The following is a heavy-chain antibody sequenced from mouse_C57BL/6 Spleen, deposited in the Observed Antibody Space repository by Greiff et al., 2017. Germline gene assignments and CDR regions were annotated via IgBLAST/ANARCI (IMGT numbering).Heavy chain of an antibody. J-gene: IGHJ3*01. CDR1: GYTFPSHR. Sequence: VQPQQPGAELVKPGASVKLSCQASGYTFPSHRMHWVKQRPGRGLEWNGRSDSYSGGTKYKEKFKSKATLTVEKPSSTAYMQLSSLASEDSAVYYCARQGGSSSAWFAYWGQGALVTVAA. V-gene: IGHV1-72*01. D-gene: IGHD1-1*01. CDR2: SDSYSGGT. CDR3: ARQGGSSSAWFAY.